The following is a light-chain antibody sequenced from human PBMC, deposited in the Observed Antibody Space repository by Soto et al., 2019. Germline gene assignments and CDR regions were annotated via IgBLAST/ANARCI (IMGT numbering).Light chain of an antibody. Sequence: QSVLTQPASVSGSPGQSINISCTGTSSDFGGYNYVSWYQHHPGKAPKLIIYDVSNRPSGVSNPFSGSKSGNTASLTISGLQPEDEADYYCSSYTTSNTRQIVFGTGTKVTV. J-gene: IGLJ1*01. CDR3: SSYTTSNTRQIV. V-gene: IGLV2-14*03. CDR2: DVS. CDR1: SSDFGGYNY.